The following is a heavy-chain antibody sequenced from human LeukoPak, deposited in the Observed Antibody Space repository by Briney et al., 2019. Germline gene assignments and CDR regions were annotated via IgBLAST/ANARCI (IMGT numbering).Heavy chain of an antibody. D-gene: IGHD3-9*01. CDR3: AKGRKDFDTNLGPFDS. V-gene: IGHV4-59*01. Sequence: SETLSLTCTVSGGSISSYYWSWIRQSPGKGLEWLGYVHDSAGTTYNPSLKSRVTISVGTSKTQFSLKVTSVTTADTAVYYCAKGRKDFDTNLGPFDSWGQGILVTVSS. CDR2: VHDSAGT. J-gene: IGHJ4*02. CDR1: GGSISSYY.